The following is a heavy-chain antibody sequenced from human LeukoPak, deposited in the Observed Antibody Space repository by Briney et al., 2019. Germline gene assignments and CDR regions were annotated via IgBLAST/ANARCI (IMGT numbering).Heavy chain of an antibody. V-gene: IGHV4-34*01. CDR3: ARGWPPWLPFDY. D-gene: IGHD6-19*01. CDR1: GGSFSGYY. CDR2: INHSGST. Sequence: SETLSLTCAVYGGSFSGYYWSWIRQPPGKGLEWIGEINHSGSTNYNPSLKSRVTISVDTSKNQFSLKLSSVTAADTAVYYYARGWPPWLPFDYWGQGTLVTVSS. J-gene: IGHJ4*02.